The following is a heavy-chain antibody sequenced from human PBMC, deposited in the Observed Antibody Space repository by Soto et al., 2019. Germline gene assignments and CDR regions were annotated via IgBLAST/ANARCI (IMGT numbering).Heavy chain of an antibody. D-gene: IGHD5-18*01. Sequence: GEYLKISCKGSGYSFTSYWIICVLPVPVKGLEWMGRIDPSDSYTNYSPSFQGHVTISADKSISTAYVQWSSLKASDTAMYYCARFQMRGYIKADFDIWGQGTMVTVSS. CDR2: IDPSDSYT. CDR1: GYSFTSYW. J-gene: IGHJ3*02. CDR3: ARFQMRGYIKADFDI. V-gene: IGHV5-10-1*01.